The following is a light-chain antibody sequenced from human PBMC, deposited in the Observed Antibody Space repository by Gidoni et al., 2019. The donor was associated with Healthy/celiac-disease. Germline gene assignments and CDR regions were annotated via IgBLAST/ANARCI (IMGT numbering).Light chain of an antibody. CDR3: QQYNNWPPLT. Sequence: EIVMTQSPATLSVSPGERATLSCRASQSVSSNLAWYQQKPGQAPRLLIYDASTRATGIPARCSSGRSGTEFTITISSMQSEDFAVYYCQQYNNWPPLTFXGXTKVEIK. CDR1: QSVSSN. V-gene: IGKV3-15*01. J-gene: IGKJ4*01. CDR2: DAS.